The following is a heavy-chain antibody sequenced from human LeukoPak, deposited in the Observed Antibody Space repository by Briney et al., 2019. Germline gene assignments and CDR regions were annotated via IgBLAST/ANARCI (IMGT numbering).Heavy chain of an antibody. Sequence: PSETLSLTCAVYGGSFSGYYWSWLRQPPGKGLEWMGEINHSGSTNYNQSLKSRVTISVDTSNNQFSLKLSSVTVADTAVYYCARLVFYDSQRNAFDIWGQGTMVTVSS. CDR1: GGSFSGYY. CDR2: INHSGST. CDR3: ARLVFYDSQRNAFDI. D-gene: IGHD3-22*01. J-gene: IGHJ3*02. V-gene: IGHV4-34*01.